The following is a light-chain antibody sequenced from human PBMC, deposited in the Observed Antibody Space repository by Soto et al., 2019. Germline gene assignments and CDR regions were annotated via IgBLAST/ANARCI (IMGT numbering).Light chain of an antibody. J-gene: IGLJ1*01. V-gene: IGLV3-25*03. CDR1: ALPKQY. CDR2: KDS. Sequence: SYELTQPPSVSVSPGQTGRITCSGDALPKQYAYWYQQKPGQAPVLVIYKDSERPSGIPERFSGSSSGTTVTLTISGVQAEDEADYYCQSADSSGTYEVFGTGTKLTVL. CDR3: QSADSSGTYEV.